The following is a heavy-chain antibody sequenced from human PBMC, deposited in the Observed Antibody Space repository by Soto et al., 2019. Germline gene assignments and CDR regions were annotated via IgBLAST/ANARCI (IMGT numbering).Heavy chain of an antibody. CDR3: ARDRYGILTGDYYYYGMDV. CDR2: ISYDGSNK. V-gene: IGHV3-30-3*01. CDR1: GFTFSSYA. J-gene: IGHJ6*02. D-gene: IGHD3-9*01. Sequence: QVQLVESGGGVVQPGRSLRLSCAASGFTFSSYAMHWVRQAPGKGLEWVAVISYDGSNKYYADSVKGRFTISRDNSKNTLYLQMTSLRAEDTAVFYCARDRYGILTGDYYYYGMDVWGQGTTVTVSS.